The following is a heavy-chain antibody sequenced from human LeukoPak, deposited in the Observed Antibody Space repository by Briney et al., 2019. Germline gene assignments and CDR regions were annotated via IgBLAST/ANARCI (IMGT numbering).Heavy chain of an antibody. J-gene: IGHJ4*02. CDR3: ARIQLWPLHYFDY. CDR1: GGSIIGYY. Sequence: SETLSLTCTVFGGSIIGYYWSWVRQPPGKGLEWIGEINHSGDTKYNPSLKSRVTISVDTSKNQFSLKVSSVTAADTAVYYCARIQLWPLHYFDYWGQGTLVTVSS. V-gene: IGHV4-34*01. D-gene: IGHD5-18*01. CDR2: INHSGDT.